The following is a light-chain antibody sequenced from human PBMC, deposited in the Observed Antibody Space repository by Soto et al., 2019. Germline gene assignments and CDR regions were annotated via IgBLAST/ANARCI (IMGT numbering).Light chain of an antibody. J-gene: IGLJ3*02. CDR3: AAWDDTLSGRV. V-gene: IGLV2-14*02. Sequence: QSALTQPASVSGSPGQSITISCTGISSDVGTYTLISWYQQYPGKAPKLVIYEGNKRPSGVSNRFSGSKSGNTASLAISGLRSEDEADYYCAAWDDTLSGRVFGGGTQLTVL. CDR2: EGN. CDR1: SSDVGTYTL.